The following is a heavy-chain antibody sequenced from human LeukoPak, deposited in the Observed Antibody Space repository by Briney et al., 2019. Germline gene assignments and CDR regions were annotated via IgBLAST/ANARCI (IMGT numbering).Heavy chain of an antibody. CDR1: GFTFSTYG. D-gene: IGHD4-17*01. Sequence: GASLRLSCAASGFTFSTYGLHWVRQVPGKGLEWVALISYNGNVKYYADSVEGRFTISRDNSKNMLYLQMNSLTIEDTAVYYCLTEETPTVFDYWGQGALVTVSS. CDR3: LTEETPTVFDY. CDR2: ISYNGNVK. V-gene: IGHV3-30*03. J-gene: IGHJ4*02.